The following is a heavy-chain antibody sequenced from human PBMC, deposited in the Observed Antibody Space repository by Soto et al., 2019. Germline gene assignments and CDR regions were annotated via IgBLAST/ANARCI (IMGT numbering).Heavy chain of an antibody. Sequence: QVQLVQSGAEVKKPGASVKVSCKASGYTFTSYGISWVRQAPGQGLEWMGWISAYNGNTNYAQKLQGRVTMTTDTSTSTAYMELRGLRSDDTAVYYCARTGEVGEGDYYYYGMDVWGQGTTVTVSS. CDR3: ARTGEVGEGDYYYYGMDV. J-gene: IGHJ6*02. CDR1: GYTFTSYG. CDR2: ISAYNGNT. D-gene: IGHD1-26*01. V-gene: IGHV1-18*01.